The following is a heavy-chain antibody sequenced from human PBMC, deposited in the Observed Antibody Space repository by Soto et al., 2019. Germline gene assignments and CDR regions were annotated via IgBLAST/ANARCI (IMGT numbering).Heavy chain of an antibody. CDR1: GFTFSSYS. Sequence: GGSLRLSCAASGFTFSSYSMNWVRQAPGKGLEWVSYISSSSSTIYYADSVKGRFTISRDNAKNSLYLQMNSLRDEDTAVYYCARALRAAMADYYYYGMDVWGQGTTVTVSS. D-gene: IGHD5-18*01. CDR3: ARALRAAMADYYYYGMDV. V-gene: IGHV3-48*02. J-gene: IGHJ6*02. CDR2: ISSSSSTI.